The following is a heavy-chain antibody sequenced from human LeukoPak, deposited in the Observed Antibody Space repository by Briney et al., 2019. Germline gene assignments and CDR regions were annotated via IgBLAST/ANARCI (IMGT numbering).Heavy chain of an antibody. CDR1: GFTFSSYA. Sequence: GGSLRLSCAASGFTFSSYAISWVRQAPGQGLEWMGRIIPILGIANYAQKFQGRVTITADKSTSTAYMELSSLRSEDTAVYYCARVHDYGDYFDYWGQGTLVTVSS. D-gene: IGHD4-17*01. J-gene: IGHJ4*02. V-gene: IGHV1-69*04. CDR2: IIPILGIA. CDR3: ARVHDYGDYFDY.